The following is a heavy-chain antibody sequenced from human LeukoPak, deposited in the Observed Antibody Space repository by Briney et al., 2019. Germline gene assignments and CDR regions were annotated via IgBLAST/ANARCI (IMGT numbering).Heavy chain of an antibody. V-gene: IGHV1-18*01. D-gene: IGHD3-22*01. CDR2: ISAYNGNT. Sequence: ASVKVSCKASGYTFTSYGISWVRQAPGQGLEWMGWISAYNGNTNYAQKLQGRVTMTTDTSTSTAYMELRSLRSDDTAVYYCASRTGDSSGYYEDYYYYMDVWGKGTTVTVSS. CDR1: GYTFTSYG. CDR3: ASRTGDSSGYYEDYYYYMDV. J-gene: IGHJ6*03.